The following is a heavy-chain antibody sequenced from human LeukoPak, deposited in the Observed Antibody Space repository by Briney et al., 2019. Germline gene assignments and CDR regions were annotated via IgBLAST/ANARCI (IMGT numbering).Heavy chain of an antibody. J-gene: IGHJ4*02. V-gene: IGHV4-59*08. CDR1: GGSISRYY. CDR2: IYSTGST. Sequence: SGTLSLTCTVSGGSISRYYWSWIRQPPGKGLEWIGHIYSTGSTTYSPSLKSRVIMSADTSKNQFSLKVTSVTAADTAVYYCARHRPEGSYPLDSWGQGALVTVSS. CDR3: ARHRPEGSYPLDS.